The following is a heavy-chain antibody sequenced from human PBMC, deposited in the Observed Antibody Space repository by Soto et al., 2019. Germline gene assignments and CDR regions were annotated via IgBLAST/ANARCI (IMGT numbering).Heavy chain of an antibody. J-gene: IGHJ4*02. D-gene: IGHD5-12*01. CDR3: ARAPGGRNGYNRFDF. Sequence: GESQKISCKGSGYIFSEYWIGWLRQKPKKGLEWMGIVYPSDSDTRYSPSFQGQVTISAAKSITTAYLQWDSLKASDTAIYYCARAPGGRNGYNRFDFWGQGTLVTVSS. V-gene: IGHV5-51*01. CDR1: GYIFSEYW. CDR2: VYPSDSDT.